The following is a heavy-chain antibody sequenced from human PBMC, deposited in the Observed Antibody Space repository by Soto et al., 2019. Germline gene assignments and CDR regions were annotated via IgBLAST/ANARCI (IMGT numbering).Heavy chain of an antibody. CDR2: INPSGGST. CDR1: GYTFTSYY. D-gene: IGHD2-21*01. J-gene: IGHJ4*02. Sequence: ASVKVSCKTSGYTFTSYYMHWVRQAPGQGLEWMGIINPSGGSTSYAQKFQGRVTMTRDTSTSTVYMELSSLRSEDTAVYYCARDVGTIATWLGYFDLLGQGTLVTVSS. V-gene: IGHV1-46*01. CDR3: ARDVGTIATWLGYFDL.